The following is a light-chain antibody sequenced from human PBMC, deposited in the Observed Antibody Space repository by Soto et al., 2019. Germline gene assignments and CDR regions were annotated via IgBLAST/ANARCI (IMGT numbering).Light chain of an antibody. V-gene: IGLV2-14*01. CDR2: EVS. J-gene: IGLJ1*01. Sequence: QSALTQPASVSGSPGQSITISCTGTSSDVGGYNYVSWYQQHPAKAPKLMIFEVSNRPSGISNRFSGSKSGNTASLTISGLQAEDEADYYCSSYTGSSNYVFGTGTKVTVL. CDR3: SSYTGSSNYV. CDR1: SSDVGGYNY.